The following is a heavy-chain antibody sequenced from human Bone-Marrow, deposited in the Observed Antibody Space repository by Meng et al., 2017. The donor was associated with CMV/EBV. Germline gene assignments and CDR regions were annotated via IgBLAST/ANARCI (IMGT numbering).Heavy chain of an antibody. J-gene: IGHJ3*02. CDR2: IYYTGST. CDR1: GDSVSSGSYY. V-gene: IGHV4-61*01. D-gene: IGHD3-22*01. CDR3: ARDRYYDSSWKPAFDI. Sequence: SETLSLTCTVSGDSVSSGSYYWSWIRQPPGKGLEWLGYIYYTGSTNYNPSLKSRVTISVDMSKNQFSLKLTSVTAADTDVYYCARDRYYDSSWKPAFDIWGQGTMVTVSS.